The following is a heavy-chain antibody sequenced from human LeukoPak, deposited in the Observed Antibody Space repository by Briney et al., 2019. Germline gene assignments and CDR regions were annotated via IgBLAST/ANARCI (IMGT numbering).Heavy chain of an antibody. Sequence: SETLSLTCAVYGGSFSGHYWSRIRQPPGKGLEWIGEINHSGSTSYNPSLKSRVIISVDTSKNQFSLKVSSVTAADTAVYYCARVDGGSCDYWGQGTLVTVSS. V-gene: IGHV4-34*01. CDR2: INHSGST. CDR1: GGSFSGHY. CDR3: ARVDGGSCDY. D-gene: IGHD2-15*01. J-gene: IGHJ4*02.